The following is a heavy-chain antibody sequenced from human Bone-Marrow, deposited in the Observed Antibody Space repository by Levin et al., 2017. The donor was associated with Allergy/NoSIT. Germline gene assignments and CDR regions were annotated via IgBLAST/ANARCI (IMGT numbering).Heavy chain of an antibody. CDR2: INHSGST. J-gene: IGHJ3*02. Sequence: SQTLSLTCAVYGGSFSGYYWSWIRQPPGKGLEWVGEINHSGSTNYNPSLKSRVTISVDTSKNQFSLKLSSVTAADTAVYYCARGWDGYYGDYSDAFDIWGQGTMVTVSS. D-gene: IGHD4-17*01. V-gene: IGHV4-34*01. CDR1: GGSFSGYY. CDR3: ARGWDGYYGDYSDAFDI.